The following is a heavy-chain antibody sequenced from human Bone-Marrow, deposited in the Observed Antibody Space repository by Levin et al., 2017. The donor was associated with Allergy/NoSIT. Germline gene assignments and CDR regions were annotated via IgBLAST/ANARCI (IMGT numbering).Heavy chain of an antibody. Sequence: PGGSLRLSCVASGFTLSSNWMHWFREIPGKGLVWVSRVSIDGGNTAYADSVKGRFTISRDNARNILYLQMNSLGVEDTAVYYCARAFNTGSRFDLWGQGTLVTVSS. CDR3: ARAFNTGSRFDL. V-gene: IGHV3-74*01. J-gene: IGHJ5*02. CDR2: VSIDGGNT. D-gene: IGHD1-26*01. CDR1: GFTLSSNW.